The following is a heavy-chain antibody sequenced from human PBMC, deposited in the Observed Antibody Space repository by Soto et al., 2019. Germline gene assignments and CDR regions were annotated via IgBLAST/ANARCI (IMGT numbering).Heavy chain of an antibody. CDR1: GFTFSDYY. CDR2: ISNSGRTI. CDR3: ARDVLTGYFSPPWYYDY. D-gene: IGHD3-9*01. V-gene: IGHV3-11*01. Sequence: GSLRLSCAASGFTFSDYYMRWVRQAPGRGLEWVSHISNSGRTIFYADSVKGRFTISRDNAKSSLYLQMNSLRAEDTAVYYCARDVLTGYFSPPWYYDYWGQGTLVTVSS. J-gene: IGHJ4*02.